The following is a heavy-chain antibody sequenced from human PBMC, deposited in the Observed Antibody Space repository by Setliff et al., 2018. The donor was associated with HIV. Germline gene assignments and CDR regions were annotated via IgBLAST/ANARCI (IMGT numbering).Heavy chain of an antibody. D-gene: IGHD1-26*01. CDR3: ARQKKSNSWSPNNY. Sequence: SETLSLTCSVSGDSFSSGTYYWGWIRQPPGKGLEWIGEINHNKSSDYNPSLKSRVTMSVDTSKNQFSLKVKSVTAADTAVYYCARQKKSNSWSPNNYWGQGTLVTVSS. CDR1: GDSFSSGTYY. J-gene: IGHJ4*02. V-gene: IGHV4-39*01. CDR2: INHNKSS.